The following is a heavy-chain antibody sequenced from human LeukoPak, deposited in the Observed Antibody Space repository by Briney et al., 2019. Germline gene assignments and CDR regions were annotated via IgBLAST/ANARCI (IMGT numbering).Heavy chain of an antibody. CDR1: GYSFTSYW. Sequence: GESLKISCKGSGYSFTSYWIGWVRQMPGKGLEWMGIIYPGDSDTRYSPSVQGQVTISADKSISTAYLQWSSLKASDTAMYYCARNLWFGELLSAFDIWGQGTMVTVSS. J-gene: IGHJ3*02. CDR2: IYPGDSDT. CDR3: ARNLWFGELLSAFDI. V-gene: IGHV5-51*01. D-gene: IGHD3-10*01.